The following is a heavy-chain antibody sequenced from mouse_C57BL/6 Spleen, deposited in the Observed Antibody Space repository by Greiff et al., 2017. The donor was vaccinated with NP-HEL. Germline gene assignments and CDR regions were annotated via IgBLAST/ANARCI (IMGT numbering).Heavy chain of an antibody. D-gene: IGHD1-1*01. Sequence: EVQGVESGGDLVKPGGSLKLSCAASGFTFSSYGMSWVRQTPDKRLEWVATISSGGSYTYYPDSVKGRFTISRDNAKNTLYLQMSSLKSEDTAMYFCARHGPITTVVAPCAYWGQGTRVTVSA. CDR2: ISSGGSYT. J-gene: IGHJ3*01. V-gene: IGHV5-6*01. CDR3: ARHGPITTVVAPCAY. CDR1: GFTFSSYG.